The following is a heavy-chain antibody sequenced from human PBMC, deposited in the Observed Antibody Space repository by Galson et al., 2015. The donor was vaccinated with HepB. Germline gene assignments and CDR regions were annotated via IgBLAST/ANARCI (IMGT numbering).Heavy chain of an antibody. Sequence: SLRLSCAASGFTFSDYGMHWVRQAPGKGLEWVAFIRHDGSNKYYVDSVKGRFTISKDNSKNTLVLQMNSLRAEDTAVYYCAKDSLSDRIAAAGRGHFYYGMDVWGQGTTVTVSS. CDR2: IRHDGSNK. V-gene: IGHV3-30*02. J-gene: IGHJ6*02. CDR3: AKDSLSDRIAAAGRGHFYYGMDV. D-gene: IGHD6-13*01. CDR1: GFTFSDYG.